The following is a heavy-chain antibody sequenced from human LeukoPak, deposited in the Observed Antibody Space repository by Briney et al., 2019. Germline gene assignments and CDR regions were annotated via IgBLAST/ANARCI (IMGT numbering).Heavy chain of an antibody. Sequence: SETLSLTCAVYGGSFSGYYWSWIRQPPGKGLEWIGEINHSGSTNYNPSLKSRVTISVDTSKNQFSLKLSSVTAADTAVYYCATQSLRYFDWLGEYFQHWGQGTLVTVSS. D-gene: IGHD3-9*01. J-gene: IGHJ1*01. CDR1: GGSFSGYY. V-gene: IGHV4-34*01. CDR3: ATQSLRYFDWLGEYFQH. CDR2: INHSGST.